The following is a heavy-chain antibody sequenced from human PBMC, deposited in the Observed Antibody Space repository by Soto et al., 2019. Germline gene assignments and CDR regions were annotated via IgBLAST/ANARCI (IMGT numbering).Heavy chain of an antibody. CDR3: AGQYSSSSVEF. CDR1: GFTVCVYY. J-gene: IGHJ4*02. V-gene: IGHV3-11*01. CDR2: ISSGAITI. Sequence: GGCLGLSCAACGFTVCVYYMNWIRQAPGKGLEWVSYISSGAITIYYADSVKGRFTISRDNAKNSLYLQMNSLRAEDTAVYYCAGQYSSSSVEFWGQGTPVTVSS. D-gene: IGHD6-6*01.